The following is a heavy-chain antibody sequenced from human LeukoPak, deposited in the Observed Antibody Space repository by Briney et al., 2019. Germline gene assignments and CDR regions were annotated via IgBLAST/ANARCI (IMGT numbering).Heavy chain of an antibody. V-gene: IGHV3-23*01. J-gene: IGHJ4*02. CDR3: AKDVTDSSGYYFDY. CDR2: ISGSGGST. Sequence: GGSLRLSCAASGFTFSSYGMSWVRQAPGKGLEWVSAISGSGGSTYYADSVKGRFTISRDNSKNTLYLQMNSLRAEDTAVYYCAKDVTDSSGYYFDYWGQGTLVTVSS. D-gene: IGHD3-22*01. CDR1: GFTFSSYG.